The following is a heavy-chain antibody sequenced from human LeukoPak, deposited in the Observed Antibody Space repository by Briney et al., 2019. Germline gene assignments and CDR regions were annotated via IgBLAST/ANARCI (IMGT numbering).Heavy chain of an antibody. V-gene: IGHV4-34*01. CDR2: INHSGST. CDR1: GGSFSGYC. Sequence: SETLSLTCAVYGGSFSGYCWSWIRQPPGKGLEWIGEINHSGSTNYNPSLKSRVTISVDTSKNQFSLKLSSVTAADTAVYYCARGRNSYSSGWFRDYGMDVWGKGTTVTVSS. D-gene: IGHD6-19*01. J-gene: IGHJ6*04. CDR3: ARGRNSYSSGWFRDYGMDV.